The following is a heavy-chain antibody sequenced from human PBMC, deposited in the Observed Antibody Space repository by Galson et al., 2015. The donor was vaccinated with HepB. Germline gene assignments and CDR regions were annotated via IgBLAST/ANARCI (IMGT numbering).Heavy chain of an antibody. CDR3: AKERWAARYYFDY. Sequence: SLRLSCAASGFTFSSYGMHWVRQAPGKGLEWVAVISYDGSNKYYADSVKGRFTISRDNYKNTLYLQMNSLRAEDTAVYYCAKERWAARYYFDYWGQGTLVTVSS. J-gene: IGHJ4*02. CDR1: GFTFSSYG. CDR2: ISYDGSNK. D-gene: IGHD6-6*01. V-gene: IGHV3-30*18.